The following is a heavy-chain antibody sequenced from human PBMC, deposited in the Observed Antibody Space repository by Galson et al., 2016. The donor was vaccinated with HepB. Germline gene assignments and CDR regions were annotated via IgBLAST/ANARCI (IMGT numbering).Heavy chain of an antibody. V-gene: IGHV3-30*19. CDR3: ARDPGYSYGDVTLPPYGMDV. CDR2: LSSDGRNK. Sequence: SLRLSCAASGFVFSSYGIHWVRQAPGKGLEWVAFLSSDGRNKFYADSVKGRFTIARDNSKNTLYLQMSSLRGEDTAVHYCARDPGYSYGDVTLPPYGMDVWGQGTTVTVSS. J-gene: IGHJ6*02. D-gene: IGHD5-18*01. CDR1: GFVFSSYG.